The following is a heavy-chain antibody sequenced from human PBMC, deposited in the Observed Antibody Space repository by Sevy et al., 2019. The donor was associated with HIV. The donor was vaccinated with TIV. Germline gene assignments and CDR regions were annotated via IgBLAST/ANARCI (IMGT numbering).Heavy chain of an antibody. D-gene: IGHD2-15*01. CDR2: ISSGGDNI. V-gene: IGHV3-11*04. J-gene: IGHJ4*02. CDR1: GFTFSEYY. Sequence: GGSLRLSCAASGFTFSEYYMSWIRQAPGKGLEWVSYISSGGDNIYYADSVKGRFTISRDNTKNSVFLQMNSLRAEDTALYYCARVGKGYYYFDYWGQGTLVTVSS. CDR3: ARVGKGYYYFDY.